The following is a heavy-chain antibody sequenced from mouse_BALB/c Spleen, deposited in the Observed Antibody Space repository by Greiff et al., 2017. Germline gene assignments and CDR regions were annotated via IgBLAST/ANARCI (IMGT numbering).Heavy chain of an antibody. CDR3: ASGRDYGAMDD. CDR2: IDPYYGGT. V-gene: IGHV1-39*01. CDR1: GYSFTGYN. J-gene: IGHJ4*01. Sequence: VHVKQSGPELEKPGASVKISCKASGYSFTGYNMNWVKQSNGKSLEWIGNIDPYYGGTSYNQKFKGKATLTVDKSSSTAYMQLKSLTSEDSAVYYCASGRDYGAMDDWGQGTSVTVSS.